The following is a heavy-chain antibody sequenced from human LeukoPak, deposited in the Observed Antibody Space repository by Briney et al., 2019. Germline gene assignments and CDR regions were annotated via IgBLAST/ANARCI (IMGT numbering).Heavy chain of an antibody. D-gene: IGHD2-2*01. Sequence: GGSLRLSCAASRFTFSDYYMVWIRQAPGKGLEWVSYISNSGSSAKYADSVKGRFTISRDNAKNSLSLQMNSVRPEDTAVYYCARADRTSWFDYWGQGTLVTVSS. CDR3: ARADRTSWFDY. CDR2: ISNSGSSA. J-gene: IGHJ4*02. V-gene: IGHV3-11*05. CDR1: RFTFSDYY.